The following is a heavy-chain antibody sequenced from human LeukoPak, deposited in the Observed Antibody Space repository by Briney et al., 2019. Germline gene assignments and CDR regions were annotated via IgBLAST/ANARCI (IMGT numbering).Heavy chain of an antibody. Sequence: SETLSLTCAVYGGSFSGYYWSWIRQPPGKGLEWIGEINHSGSTNYNPSLKSRVTISVDTSKSQFSLKLSSVTAADTAVYYCARGHTDCYGSGSPGWGQGTLVTVSS. CDR2: INHSGST. V-gene: IGHV4-34*01. CDR1: GGSFSGYY. D-gene: IGHD3-10*01. CDR3: ARGHTDCYGSGSPG. J-gene: IGHJ4*02.